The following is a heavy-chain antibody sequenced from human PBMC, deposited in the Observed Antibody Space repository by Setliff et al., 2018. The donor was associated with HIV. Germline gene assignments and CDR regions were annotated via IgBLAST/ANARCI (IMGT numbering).Heavy chain of an antibody. D-gene: IGHD1-26*01. CDR3: AREVVVGATGGMDV. CDR2: IYHSGGT. J-gene: IGHJ6*02. Sequence: SETLSLTCAVSGYSISSGYYWGWIRQPPGKGLEWIGSIYHSGGTYYNPSLKSRVTISVDTSKNQFSLKLSSVTAADTAVYYCAREVVVGATGGMDVWGQGTTVTVSS. CDR1: GYSISSGYY. V-gene: IGHV4-38-2*02.